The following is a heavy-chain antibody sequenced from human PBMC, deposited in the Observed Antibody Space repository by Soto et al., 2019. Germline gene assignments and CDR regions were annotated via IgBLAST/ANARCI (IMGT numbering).Heavy chain of an antibody. D-gene: IGHD3-22*01. Sequence: GASVKVSCKASGGTFSSYAISWVRQAPGQGLEWMGGIIPIFGTANYAQKFQGRVTITADESTSTAYMELSSLRSEDTAVHYCASASITMIVVVANDAFDIWGQGTMVTVSS. CDR3: ASASITMIVVVANDAFDI. J-gene: IGHJ3*02. CDR1: GGTFSSYA. CDR2: IIPIFGTA. V-gene: IGHV1-69*13.